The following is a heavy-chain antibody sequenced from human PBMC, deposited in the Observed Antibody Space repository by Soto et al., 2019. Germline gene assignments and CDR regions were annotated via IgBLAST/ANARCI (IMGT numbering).Heavy chain of an antibody. CDR1: GFTFSSYG. Sequence: GGSLRLSCAASGFTFSSYGMHWVRQAPGKGLEWVAVISYDGSNKYYADSVKGRFTISRDNSKNTLYLQMNSLRAEDTAVYYCAKDSNFAYCSSTSCYAAFYDYWGQGTLVTVSS. J-gene: IGHJ4*02. CDR2: ISYDGSNK. CDR3: AKDSNFAYCSSTSCYAAFYDY. D-gene: IGHD2-2*01. V-gene: IGHV3-30*18.